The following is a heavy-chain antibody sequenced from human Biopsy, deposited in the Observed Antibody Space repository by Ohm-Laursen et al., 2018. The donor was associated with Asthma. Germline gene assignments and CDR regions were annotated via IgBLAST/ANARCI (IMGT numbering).Heavy chain of an antibody. Sequence: SLRLSCAASGFAVSRDHMFWVHQAPGKGLEWVSVICSGGTSHTADSVRGRFTISRDYSKNTLYLQMHSLRAEDTAVYYCARGDSSNWSHYYFDYWGQGTLVTVSS. J-gene: IGHJ4*02. CDR3: ARGDSSNWSHYYFDY. CDR2: ICSGGTS. CDR1: GFAVSRDH. V-gene: IGHV3-53*01. D-gene: IGHD3-22*01.